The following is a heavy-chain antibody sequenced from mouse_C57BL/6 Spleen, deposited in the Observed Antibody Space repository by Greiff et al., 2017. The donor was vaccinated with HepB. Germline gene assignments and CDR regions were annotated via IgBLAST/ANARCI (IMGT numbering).Heavy chain of an antibody. CDR1: GFTFSNYW. J-gene: IGHJ3*01. CDR2: IRLKSDNYAT. V-gene: IGHV6-3*01. CDR3: TINYYGSSYEFAY. D-gene: IGHD1-1*01. Sequence: DVKLVESGGGLVQPGGSMKLSCVASGFTFSNYWMNWVRQSPEKGLEWVAQIRLKSDNYATHYAESVKGRFTISRDDSKSSVYLQMNNLRAEDTGIYYCTINYYGSSYEFAYWGQVTLVTVSA.